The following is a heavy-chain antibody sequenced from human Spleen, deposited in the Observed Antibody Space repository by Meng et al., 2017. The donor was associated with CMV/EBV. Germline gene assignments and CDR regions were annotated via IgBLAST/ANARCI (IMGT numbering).Heavy chain of an antibody. Sequence: ASVKVSCKTSGYTFINYYIHWVRQAPGQALEWMGKINPSSGRTTYAQKFQGTVTMTRDTSTKTAYAALSSLRPEDTAVYYCARDRADFWSGYYNWFEHWGQGTMVTVSS. CDR1: GYTFINYY. CDR2: INPSSGRT. V-gene: IGHV1-46*01. CDR3: ARDRADFWSGYYNWFEH. D-gene: IGHD3-3*01. J-gene: IGHJ5*02.